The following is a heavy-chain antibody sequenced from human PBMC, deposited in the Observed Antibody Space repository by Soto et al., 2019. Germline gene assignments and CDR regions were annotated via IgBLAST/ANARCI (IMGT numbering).Heavy chain of an antibody. J-gene: IGHJ6*03. Sequence: ASVKVSCKASGYTFTSYDINWVRQATGQGLEWMGWMNPNSGNTGYAQKFQGRVTMTRNTSISTAYMELSSLRSEDTAVYYCARARYDFWSGYMGHYYMDVWGKGTTVTVSS. CDR2: MNPNSGNT. V-gene: IGHV1-8*01. CDR1: GYTFTSYD. D-gene: IGHD3-3*01. CDR3: ARARYDFWSGYMGHYYMDV.